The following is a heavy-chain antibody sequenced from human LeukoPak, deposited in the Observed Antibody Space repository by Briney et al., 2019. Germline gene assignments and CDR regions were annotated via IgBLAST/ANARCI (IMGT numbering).Heavy chain of an antibody. V-gene: IGHV3-23*01. D-gene: IGHD3-9*01. CDR3: AKDGIYFDWSDPFDY. J-gene: IGHJ4*02. CDR1: GFTFSSYT. CDR2: ISGSGGST. Sequence: PGGSLRLSCAASGFTFSSYTMSWVRQAPGKGLEWVSAISGSGGSTYYADSVKGRFTISRDNSKNTLYLQMNSLRAEDTAVYYCAKDGIYFDWSDPFDYWGQGTLVTVSS.